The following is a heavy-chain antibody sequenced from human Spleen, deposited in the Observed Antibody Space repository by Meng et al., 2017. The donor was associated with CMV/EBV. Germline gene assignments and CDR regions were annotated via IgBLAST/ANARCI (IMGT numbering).Heavy chain of an antibody. CDR2: INPRTGVT. Sequence: ASVKVSCKASGYTFTGYYMHWVRQAPGQGLEYMGWINPRTGVTNYGQKFQGRVTMTRDTSISRAYMELRRLRSDDTAVYYCAREAYCSSTSCPNDKWGQGTLVTVSS. J-gene: IGHJ4*02. CDR3: AREAYCSSTSCPNDK. V-gene: IGHV1-2*02. D-gene: IGHD2-2*01. CDR1: GYTFTGYY.